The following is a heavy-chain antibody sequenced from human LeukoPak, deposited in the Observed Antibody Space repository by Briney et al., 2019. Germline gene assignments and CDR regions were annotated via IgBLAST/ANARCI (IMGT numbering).Heavy chain of an antibody. D-gene: IGHD2-2*01. CDR1: GYTFTSYG. V-gene: IGHV1-18*01. CDR2: ISAYNGNT. Sequence: ASVKVSCKASGYTFTSYGISWVRQAPGQGLEWMGWISAYNGNTNYAQKLQGRVTMTTDTSTSIAYMELRSLRSDDTAVYYCAREYCSSTSCSGWFDPWGQGTLVTVSS. CDR3: AREYCSSTSCSGWFDP. J-gene: IGHJ5*02.